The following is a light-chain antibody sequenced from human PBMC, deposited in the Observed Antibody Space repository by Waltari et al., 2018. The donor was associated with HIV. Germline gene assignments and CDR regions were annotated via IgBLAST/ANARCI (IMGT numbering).Light chain of an antibody. J-gene: IGKJ5*01. V-gene: IGKV3-15*01. CDR3: QQYNSRPPLT. Sequence: DIVMTQSPATLSVSPGDRATISCRASQRVTNNLAWYQQKPGQAPRLLIFGASARASGVPARFSASGSGTEFTLTISSLQPEDSAVYYCQQYNSRPPLTFGQGTRVEIK. CDR1: QRVTNN. CDR2: GAS.